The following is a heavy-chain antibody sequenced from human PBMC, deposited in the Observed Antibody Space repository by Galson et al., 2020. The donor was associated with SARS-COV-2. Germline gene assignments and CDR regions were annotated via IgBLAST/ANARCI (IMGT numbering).Heavy chain of an antibody. CDR2: IATNGDT. Sequence: GESLKISCAASGFTFSSYDMHWVRQATGKGLEWVSAIATNGDTYYTDSVKGRFTISRENAKNSLYLQMNSLRAGDTAVYYCAREIPASTSNCYGMDVWGQGTRVTVSS. CDR3: AREIPASTSNCYGMDV. D-gene: IGHD1-26*01. V-gene: IGHV3-13*01. J-gene: IGHJ6*02. CDR1: GFTFSSYD.